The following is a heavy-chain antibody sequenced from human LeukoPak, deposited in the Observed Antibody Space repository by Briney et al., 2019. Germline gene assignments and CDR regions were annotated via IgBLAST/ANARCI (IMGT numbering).Heavy chain of an antibody. CDR1: GYTFTRYD. V-gene: IGHV1-8*03. D-gene: IGHD3-10*01. J-gene: IGHJ4*02. Sequence: ASVKVSCKASGYTFTRYDINWVRQATGQGLEWMGWMNPKSGNTGHAQKFQGRVTITRDTSISTVYMELSSLRSEDTAVYYCAEVRSGTVQGAYWGQGTLVTVSS. CDR3: AEVRSGTVQGAY. CDR2: MNPKSGNT.